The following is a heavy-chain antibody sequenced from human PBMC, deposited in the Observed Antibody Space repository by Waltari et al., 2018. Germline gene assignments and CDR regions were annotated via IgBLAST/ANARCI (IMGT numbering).Heavy chain of an antibody. V-gene: IGHV3-21*04. Sequence: EVQLVESGGGLVKPGGSLRLSCAASGFTFSSYSMNWVRQAPGKGLEWVSSISSSSYLYYADSVKGRFTIARDNAKNSLYLQMDTLRAEDTAIYYCAKGTFYDYLWGSYRHSFDYWGQGTLVTVSS. CDR3: AKGTFYDYLWGSYRHSFDY. CDR1: GFTFSSYS. J-gene: IGHJ4*02. D-gene: IGHD3-16*02. CDR2: ISSSSYL.